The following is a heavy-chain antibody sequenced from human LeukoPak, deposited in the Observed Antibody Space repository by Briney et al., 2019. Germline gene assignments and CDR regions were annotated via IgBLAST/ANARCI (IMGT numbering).Heavy chain of an antibody. CDR2: IYSSGST. CDR1: GAPTSNYY. CDR3: ARVSARHYGMDV. V-gene: IGHV4-4*07. Sequence: PSETLSLTCTVSGAPTSNYYCCWLGQPAGKGLEWIGRIYSSGSTNYNPSLKSRVTMSADTSKNQFSMKLNSVTAEDTAVYYGARVSARHYGMDVWGQGTTVTVSS. J-gene: IGHJ6*02.